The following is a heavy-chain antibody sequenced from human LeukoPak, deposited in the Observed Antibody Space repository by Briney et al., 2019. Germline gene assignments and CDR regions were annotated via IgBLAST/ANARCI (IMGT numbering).Heavy chain of an antibody. Sequence: GGSLRLSCAASGFTFSSYAMHWVRQAPGKGLEWMAVISYDGSNKYYADSVKSRFTISRDNSKNTLYLQMNSLRAEDTAVYYCARDKSGMDVWGQGTTVTVSS. V-gene: IGHV3-30-3*01. CDR1: GFTFSSYA. J-gene: IGHJ6*02. CDR3: ARDKSGMDV. CDR2: ISYDGSNK.